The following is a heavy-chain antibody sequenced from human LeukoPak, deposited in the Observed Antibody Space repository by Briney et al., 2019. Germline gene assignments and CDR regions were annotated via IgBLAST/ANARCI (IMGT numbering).Heavy chain of an antibody. V-gene: IGHV4-4*07. Sequence: SETLSLTCTVSGGSISSYYWNWIRQPAGKGLEWIRRIHTSGSTNYNPSLKSRITMSVDTSKNQFSLKLSSVTAADTAVYYCARGKVAAGTPGQNSWDYWGQGTLVTVSS. CDR1: GGSISSYY. D-gene: IGHD6-19*01. J-gene: IGHJ4*02. CDR2: IHTSGST. CDR3: ARGKVAAGTPGQNSWDY.